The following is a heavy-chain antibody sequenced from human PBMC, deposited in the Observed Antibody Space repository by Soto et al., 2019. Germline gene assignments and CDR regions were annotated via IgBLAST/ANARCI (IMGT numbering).Heavy chain of an antibody. CDR3: ARHPGYCIGDSCHGQYTMDV. D-gene: IGHD2-15*01. CDR2: INSSGTT. CDR1: GDSISSNSYY. Sequence: SETLSLTCTVSGDSISSNSYYWGWIRQPPGNGPEWIGNINSSGTTHYSPSLKSRVTISVDTSNNQFSLKLTSVTAADTAVYYCARHPGYCIGDSCHGQYTMDVWGQGATATVPS. V-gene: IGHV4-39*01. J-gene: IGHJ6*02.